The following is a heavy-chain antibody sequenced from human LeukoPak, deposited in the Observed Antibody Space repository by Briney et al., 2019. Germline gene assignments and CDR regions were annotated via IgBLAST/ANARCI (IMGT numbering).Heavy chain of an antibody. CDR3: ARDCSSTSCYDGVFDI. V-gene: IGHV3-21*01. D-gene: IGHD2-2*01. Sequence: PGGSLRLSCAASGFTFSSYSMNWVRQAPGKGLEWVSSISSSSSYIYYADSVKGRFTISRDNAKNSLYLQMNSLRAEDTAVYYCARDCSSTSCYDGVFDIWGQGTMVTVSS. CDR2: ISSSSSYI. J-gene: IGHJ3*02. CDR1: GFTFSSYS.